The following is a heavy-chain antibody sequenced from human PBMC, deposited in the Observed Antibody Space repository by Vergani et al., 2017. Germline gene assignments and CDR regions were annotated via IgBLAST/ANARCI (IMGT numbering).Heavy chain of an antibody. CDR1: GGSFSGYY. V-gene: IGHV4-34*01. CDR2: INHSGST. J-gene: IGHJ3*02. Sequence: QVQLQQWGAGLLKPSETLSLTCAVYGGSFSGYYWSWIRQPPGKGLEWIGEINHSGSTNYNPSLKSRVTISVDTSKNQFSLKLSSLTAADTAVYYCARGLVSGRKSRAFDIWGQGTMVTVSS. D-gene: IGHD1-26*01. CDR3: ARGLVSGRKSRAFDI.